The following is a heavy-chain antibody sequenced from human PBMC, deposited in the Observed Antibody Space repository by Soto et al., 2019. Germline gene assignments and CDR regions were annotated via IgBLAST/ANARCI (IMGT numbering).Heavy chain of an antibody. J-gene: IGHJ4*02. CDR1: GYTFTSYG. CDR3: ARPPFPGCINGVCYPCDH. Sequence: ASVKVSFKASGYTFTSYGISWVRQAPGQGLEWMGWISAYNGNTNYAQKLQGRVTMTTDTSTSTAYMELRSLRSDDTAVYYCARPPFPGCINGVCYPCDHWGQGTLVTVS. D-gene: IGHD2-8*01. CDR2: ISAYNGNT. V-gene: IGHV1-18*01.